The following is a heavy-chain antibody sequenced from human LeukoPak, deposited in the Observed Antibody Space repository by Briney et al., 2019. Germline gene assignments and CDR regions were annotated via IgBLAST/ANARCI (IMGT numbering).Heavy chain of an antibody. Sequence: GRSLRLSCEVSGFLVDFAMHWVRQVPGRGLEWVTGINWDNRGIVYAESVRGRFTVSRDNAKNTLYLQMDSLGPEDTALYYCARDDHNVLTDNFDYWGQGTLVTVSS. CDR3: ARDDHNVLTDNFDY. V-gene: IGHV3-9*01. J-gene: IGHJ4*02. CDR2: INWDNRGI. D-gene: IGHD3-9*01. CDR1: GFLVDFA.